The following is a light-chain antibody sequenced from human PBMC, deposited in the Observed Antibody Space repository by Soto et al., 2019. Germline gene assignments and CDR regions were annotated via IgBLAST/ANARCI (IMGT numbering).Light chain of an antibody. CDR1: QGISSW. J-gene: IGKJ4*01. Sequence: DTQMTQSPSTLSASVGDRFTITCRASQGISSWLAWYQQKPGKAPKLLIYKASTLQSGIPSSFSGRGSGTEYTLTTSTLQTDDFETYYCQQYDSYPLTFGGGTKVEIK. CDR3: QQYDSYPLT. CDR2: KAS. V-gene: IGKV1-5*03.